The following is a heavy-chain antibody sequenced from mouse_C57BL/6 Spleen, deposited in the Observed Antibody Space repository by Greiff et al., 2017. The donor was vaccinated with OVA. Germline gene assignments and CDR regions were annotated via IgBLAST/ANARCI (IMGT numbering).Heavy chain of an antibody. CDR3: ARERKLSGAWFAY. Sequence: EVKLVESGGGLVKPGGSLKLSCAASGFTFSDYGMHWVRQAPEKGLEWVAYISSGSSTIYYADTVKGRFTISRDNAKNTLFLRMTSLRSEDTAMYYCARERKLSGAWFAYWGQGTLVTVST. V-gene: IGHV5-17*01. CDR1: GFTFSDYG. J-gene: IGHJ3*01. D-gene: IGHD2-12*01. CDR2: ISSGSSTI.